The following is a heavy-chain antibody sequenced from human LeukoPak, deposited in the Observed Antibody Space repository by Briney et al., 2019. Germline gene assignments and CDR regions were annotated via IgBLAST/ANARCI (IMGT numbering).Heavy chain of an antibody. CDR3: ARVYNWNRHYYYYYGMDV. V-gene: IGHV1-69*13. D-gene: IGHD1-20*01. Sequence: SVKVSCKASGGTFSSYAISWVRQAPGQGLEWMGGIIPIFGTANYAQKFQGRVTITADESTSTAYMELSSLRSEDTAVYYCARVYNWNRHYYYYYGMDVWGQGTTVTVSS. J-gene: IGHJ6*02. CDR2: IIPIFGTA. CDR1: GGTFSSYA.